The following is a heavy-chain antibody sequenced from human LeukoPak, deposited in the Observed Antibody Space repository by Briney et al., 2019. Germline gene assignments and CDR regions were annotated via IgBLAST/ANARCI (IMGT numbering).Heavy chain of an antibody. CDR1: GGSISSTSYY. J-gene: IGHJ4*02. D-gene: IGHD1-26*01. V-gene: IGHV4-39*01. CDR2: IYYSGST. Sequence: PSETLSLTCTVSGGSISSTSYYWGWIRQPPGKGLEWIGNIYYSGSTYYNSSLNSRVTISVDTSKNQFSLKLSSVTAADTAVYYWGERVKGGTYPGYLDYGGQGTLVTVS. CDR3: GERVKGGTYPGYLDY.